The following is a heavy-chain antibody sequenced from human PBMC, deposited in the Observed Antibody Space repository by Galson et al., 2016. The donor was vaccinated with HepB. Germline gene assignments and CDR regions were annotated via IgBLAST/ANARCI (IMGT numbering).Heavy chain of an antibody. CDR2: MNPNSGKI. D-gene: IGHD3-22*01. CDR3: ARGLYDSSSVGANAFDI. V-gene: IGHV1-8*01. Sequence: SCKASGYTFTNYDINWVRQATGQGLEWMGWMNPNSGKIGFAQKFQGRVTMTRNTPISTAYMELSSLRSEDTAVYYCARGLYDSSSVGANAFDIWGQGTIVTVSS. J-gene: IGHJ3*02. CDR1: GYTFTNYD.